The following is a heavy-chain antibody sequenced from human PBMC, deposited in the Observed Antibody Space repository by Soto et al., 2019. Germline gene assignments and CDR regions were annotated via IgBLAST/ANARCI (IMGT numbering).Heavy chain of an antibody. CDR3: ARSGSYHSVYYDY. V-gene: IGHV1-3*04. J-gene: IGHJ4*02. Sequence: ASVKVSCKASGYTFSSYAMHWVRLAPGQGLEWMGWIYTGNGNPKYSQQFQGRVTITRDTSASTAYMELSSLRFEDTAVYYCARSGSYHSVYYDYWGQGTLVTVSS. CDR2: IYTGNGNP. CDR1: GYTFSSYA. D-gene: IGHD1-26*01.